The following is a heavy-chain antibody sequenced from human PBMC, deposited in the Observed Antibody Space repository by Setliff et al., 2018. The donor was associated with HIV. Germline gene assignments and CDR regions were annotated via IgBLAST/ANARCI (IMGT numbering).Heavy chain of an antibody. CDR2: IYHSGNT. CDR1: GYSISSGYY. D-gene: IGHD1-26*01. Sequence: TCVVSGYSISSGYYWGWIRQPPGKGLEWIGSIYHSGNTYYNPSLKSRVTMSVDTAKNQFSLKLRSVTAADTAVYYCARQPGGNYYPAYSDYWGQGTLVTVSS. V-gene: IGHV4-38-2*01. J-gene: IGHJ4*02. CDR3: ARQPGGNYYPAYSDY.